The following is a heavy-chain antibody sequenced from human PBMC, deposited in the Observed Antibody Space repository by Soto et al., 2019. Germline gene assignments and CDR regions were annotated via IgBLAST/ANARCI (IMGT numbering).Heavy chain of an antibody. CDR3: ARGSGDGIDY. CDR2: INVGNGHT. J-gene: IGHJ4*02. D-gene: IGHD3-10*01. CDR1: GYTFTSYV. Sequence: QVHLVQSGAEEKKPGASVKVSCKASGYTFTSYVMHWVRQAPGQRLEWVGWINVGNGHTKYSQKFQGRVTFTRDTSASTAYMDLSSLRSEDTAFYYCARGSGDGIDYWGQGTLVTVSS. V-gene: IGHV1-3*05.